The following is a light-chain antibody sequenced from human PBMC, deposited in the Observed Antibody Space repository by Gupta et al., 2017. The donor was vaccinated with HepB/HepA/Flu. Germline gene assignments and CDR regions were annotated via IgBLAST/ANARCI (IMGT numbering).Light chain of an antibody. J-gene: IGKJ2*01. CDR1: QTLYSSENRNNF. CDR2: WAS. Sequence: DIVMSQSPDSLAVSLGERATITCKSSQTLYSSENRNNFLAWYQKRPGQPPRLLLYWASTRESGVPERFTGSGSGTEFTLTIRSLQAEDVAVYFCHQYFRTPYTFGQGTKLQI. V-gene: IGKV4-1*01. CDR3: HQYFRTPYT.